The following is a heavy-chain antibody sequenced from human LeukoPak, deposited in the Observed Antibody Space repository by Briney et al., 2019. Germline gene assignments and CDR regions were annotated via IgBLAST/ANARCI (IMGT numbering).Heavy chain of an antibody. Sequence: GASLRLSCAASGFTFSSYAMRWVRQAPGKGLEWVSAISGSGGSTYYADSVKGRFTISRDNSKNTLYLQMNSLRAEDTAVYYCAKRALGNTYYYDSSGYYRDWGQGTLVTVSS. CDR1: GFTFSSYA. J-gene: IGHJ4*02. CDR2: ISGSGGST. CDR3: AKRALGNTYYYDSSGYYRD. D-gene: IGHD3-22*01. V-gene: IGHV3-23*01.